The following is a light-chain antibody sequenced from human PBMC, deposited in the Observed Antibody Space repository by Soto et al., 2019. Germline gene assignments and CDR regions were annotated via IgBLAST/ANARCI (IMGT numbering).Light chain of an antibody. V-gene: IGKV1-5*03. CDR2: KAS. J-gene: IGKJ1*01. Sequence: DIQMTQSPSTLSASVGDRVTITSRASQSISSWLAWYQQKPGKAPKLLIYKASSLESGVPPRFSGSGSGTEFTLTISSLQPDDFATYYCQQYNSYPWTFGQGTKV. CDR3: QQYNSYPWT. CDR1: QSISSW.